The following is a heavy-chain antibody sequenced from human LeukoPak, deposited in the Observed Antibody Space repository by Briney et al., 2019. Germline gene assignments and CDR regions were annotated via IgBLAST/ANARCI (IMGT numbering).Heavy chain of an antibody. CDR3: ARGALPYFDLNYIDC. J-gene: IGHJ4*02. CDR1: CLTFSIYI. Sequence: GGSLRLSCAPPCLTFSIYIMNWVRQAPGKRLEWVSSIRGSSSYIYYADSVKGRFTISRDNAKNSLYMQMNSLRAEDTAVYYCARGALPYFDLNYIDCWGQGTLVTVSS. CDR2: IRGSSSYI. V-gene: IGHV3-21*01. D-gene: IGHD3-9*01.